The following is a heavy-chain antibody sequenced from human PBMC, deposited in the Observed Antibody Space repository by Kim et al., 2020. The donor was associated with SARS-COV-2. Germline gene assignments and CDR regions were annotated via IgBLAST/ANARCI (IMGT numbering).Heavy chain of an antibody. J-gene: IGHJ3*02. V-gene: IGHV1-58*01. Sequence: RFQESVTITRDMSTSTAYMELSSLRSEDTAVYYCAAEVEAVAGHPAFDIWGQGTMVTVSS. D-gene: IGHD6-19*01. CDR3: AAEVEAVAGHPAFDI.